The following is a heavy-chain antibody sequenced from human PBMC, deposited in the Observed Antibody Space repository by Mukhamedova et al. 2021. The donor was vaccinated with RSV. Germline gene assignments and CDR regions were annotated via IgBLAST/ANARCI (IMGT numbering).Heavy chain of an antibody. CDR2: IWSDGSNK. CDR3: ARGKTMSVAGIHFDY. J-gene: IGHJ4*02. Sequence: APGKGLEWVAVIWSDGSNKYYSDSVKGRFTISRDNSRNTLDLQMDSLSAEDTAVYYCARGKTMSVAGIHFDYWGPGNLVTGSS. D-gene: IGHD6-19*01. V-gene: IGHV3-33*01.